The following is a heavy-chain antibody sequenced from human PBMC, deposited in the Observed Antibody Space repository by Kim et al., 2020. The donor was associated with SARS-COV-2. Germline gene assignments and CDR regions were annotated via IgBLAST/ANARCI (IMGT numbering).Heavy chain of an antibody. J-gene: IGHJ2*01. CDR2: IYPGDSDT. CDR3: ARRFLTREYFDF. V-gene: IGHV5-51*01. Sequence: GESLKISCTGSGYTFTNYWIGWVRQMPGKGLELMGVIYPGDSDTRYSPSFQGQVTISADKSTSTAFLQWSSLKASDTAMYFCARRFLTREYFDFWGRGTLVPVSS. D-gene: IGHD3-9*01. CDR1: GYTFTNYW.